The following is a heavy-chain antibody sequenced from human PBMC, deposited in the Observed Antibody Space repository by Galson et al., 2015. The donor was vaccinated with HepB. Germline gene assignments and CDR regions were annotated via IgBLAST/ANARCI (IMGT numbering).Heavy chain of an antibody. CDR2: INPSGGST. J-gene: IGHJ6*02. Sequence: SVKVSCKASGYTFTSYYMHWVRQAPGQGLEWMGIINPSGGSTSYAQKFQGRVTMTRDTSTSTVYMELSSLRSEDTAVYYCAREPNLYCSSTSCYNRGIYGMDVWGQGTTVTVSS. CDR1: GYTFTSYY. V-gene: IGHV1-46*01. CDR3: AREPNLYCSSTSCYNRGIYGMDV. D-gene: IGHD2-2*01.